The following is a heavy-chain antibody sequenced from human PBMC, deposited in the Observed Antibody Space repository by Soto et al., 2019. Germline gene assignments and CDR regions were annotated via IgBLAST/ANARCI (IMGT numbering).Heavy chain of an antibody. J-gene: IGHJ3*02. V-gene: IGHV3-23*01. Sequence: GGSLRLSCAASGFNFSSYAMSWVRQAPGKGLEWVSAISGSGGSTYYADSVKGRFTISRDNSKNTLYLQMNSLRAEDTAVYYCAKSHHEVTDAFDIWGQGTMITVSS. CDR2: ISGSGGST. CDR1: GFNFSSYA. CDR3: AKSHHEVTDAFDI. D-gene: IGHD5-18*01.